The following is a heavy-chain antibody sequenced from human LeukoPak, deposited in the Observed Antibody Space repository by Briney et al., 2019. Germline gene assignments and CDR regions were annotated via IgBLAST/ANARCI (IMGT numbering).Heavy chain of an antibody. CDR1: GFTFSTYA. Sequence: PGGSLRLSCAASGFTFSTYAMSWVRQVPGKGLEWVSTINGSGGSTYYADSVKGRFTISRDNSKNTLYLQMNSLRAEDTALYYCAKLHHFDWLLVSNWFDPWGQGTLVTVSS. CDR3: AKLHHFDWLLVSNWFDP. CDR2: INGSGGST. V-gene: IGHV3-23*01. J-gene: IGHJ5*02. D-gene: IGHD3-9*01.